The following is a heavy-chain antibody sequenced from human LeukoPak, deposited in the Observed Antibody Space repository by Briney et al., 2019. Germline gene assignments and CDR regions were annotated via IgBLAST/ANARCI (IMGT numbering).Heavy chain of an antibody. Sequence: GGSLRLSCVASGFTFSTFAMYWLRQAPGKGLEWVSAIGADVGHTNYADSVRGRFTISRDNSRNTLYLQMTSLRTDDTATYFCAKSTDYWFYGIDVWGQGTTVTVSS. CDR2: IGADVGHT. CDR1: GFTFSTFA. V-gene: IGHV3-23*01. D-gene: IGHD2-8*02. CDR3: AKSTDYWFYGIDV. J-gene: IGHJ6*02.